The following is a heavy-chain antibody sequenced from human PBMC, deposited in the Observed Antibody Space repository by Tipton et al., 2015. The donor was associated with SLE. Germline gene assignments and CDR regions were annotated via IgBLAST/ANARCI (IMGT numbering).Heavy chain of an antibody. D-gene: IGHD1-26*01. Sequence: TLSLTCTVSGTSLSSYYWSWIRQSPGKGLEWLGYISYSGTIKYNPSLKSRLSMSEDPSKNQLSLNLRSVTVADTALYYCARGSRVEEELDYWGQGTLVTVSS. CDR2: ISYSGTI. CDR1: GTSLSSYY. J-gene: IGHJ4*02. CDR3: ARGSRVEEELDY. V-gene: IGHV4-59*01.